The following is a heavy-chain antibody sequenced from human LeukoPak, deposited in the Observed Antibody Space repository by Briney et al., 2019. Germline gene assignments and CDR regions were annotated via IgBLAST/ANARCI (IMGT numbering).Heavy chain of an antibody. Sequence: GGSLRLSCAASGFTFTSYPMHWVRQAPGKGLEWVTTVSHDGSNKYYADSVKGRFTISRDNSKDTLYLQMNSLRVEDTALYYCARDRYGDNGWFDPWGQGTLVTVSS. CDR1: GFTFTSYP. D-gene: IGHD4-17*01. CDR3: ARDRYGDNGWFDP. CDR2: VSHDGSNK. J-gene: IGHJ5*02. V-gene: IGHV3-30-3*01.